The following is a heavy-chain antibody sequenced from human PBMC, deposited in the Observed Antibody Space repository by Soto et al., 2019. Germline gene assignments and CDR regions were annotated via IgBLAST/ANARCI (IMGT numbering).Heavy chain of an antibody. CDR3: ARDFPGVEGDGSRPTEFDP. CDR1: GFTFSSYG. Sequence: GGSLRLSCAASGFTFSSYGMHWVRQAPGKGLEWVAVIWYDGSNKYYADSVKGRFTISRDNSKNTLYLQMNSLRAEDTAVYYCARDFPGVEGDGSRPTEFDPWGQGTLVTVSS. J-gene: IGHJ5*02. D-gene: IGHD3-16*01. CDR2: IWYDGSNK. V-gene: IGHV3-33*01.